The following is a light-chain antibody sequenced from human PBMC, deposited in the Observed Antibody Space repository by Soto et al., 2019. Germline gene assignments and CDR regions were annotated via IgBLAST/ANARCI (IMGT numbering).Light chain of an antibody. Sequence: QSVLTQPASVSGSPGQSITISCTGTSSDVGGYNYVSWYQQHPGKAPKLMIYDVSNRPSGISNRFSGSKSGNTASLTISGLQAEDEGDYYCSSYTGSSTRLYVFGTGTKVTVL. V-gene: IGLV2-14*03. CDR3: SSYTGSSTRLYV. CDR1: SSDVGGYNY. CDR2: DVS. J-gene: IGLJ1*01.